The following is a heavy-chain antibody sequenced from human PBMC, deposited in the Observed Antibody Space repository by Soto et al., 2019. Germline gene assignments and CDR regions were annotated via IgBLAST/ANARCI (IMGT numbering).Heavy chain of an antibody. D-gene: IGHD2-15*01. J-gene: IGHJ3*02. CDR2: IYYSGST. CDR3: ARAIPGDCSGGSCSYAFDI. CDR1: GGSISSGDYY. V-gene: IGHV4-30-4*01. Sequence: QVQLQESGPGLVKPSQTLSLTCTVSGGSISSGDYYWSWIRQPPGKGLEWIGYIYYSGSTYYNPSLKSRVTISVDTSKNQFSLKLSSVTAADTAVYYCARAIPGDCSGGSCSYAFDIWGQGTMVTVSS.